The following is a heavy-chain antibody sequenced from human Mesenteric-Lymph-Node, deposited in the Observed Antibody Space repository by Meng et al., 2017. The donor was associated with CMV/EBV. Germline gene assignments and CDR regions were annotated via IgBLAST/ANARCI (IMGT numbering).Heavy chain of an antibody. CDR2: ISFDGNNK. CDR1: GFTFSSYT. D-gene: IGHD5-24*01. V-gene: IGHV3-30-3*01. CDR3: ARDLGVQRATLTLDS. J-gene: IGHJ4*02. Sequence: GESLKISCAASGFTFSSYTMHWVRQAPGKGLEWVAVISFDGNNKHYADSVKGRFTISRDNAKNSLYLQMNSLRTEDTAVYYCARDLGVQRATLTLDSWGQGTLVTVSS.